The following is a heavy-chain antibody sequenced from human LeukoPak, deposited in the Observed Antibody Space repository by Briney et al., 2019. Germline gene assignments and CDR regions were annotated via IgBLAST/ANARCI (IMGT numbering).Heavy chain of an antibody. CDR3: TKDLRYYYADNHSEMDEHDY. V-gene: IGHV3-11*04. CDR1: GFTFSDYY. CDR2: ISSGAGTI. D-gene: IGHD4-23*01. Sequence: GGSLRLSCAASGFTFSDYYMSWVRQAPGKGLEWVSYISSGAGTISYADSVKGRFTISRGNAKNSLSLQMNSLRAEDTAVYYCTKDLRYYYADNHSEMDEHDYWGQGTLVTVSS. J-gene: IGHJ4*02.